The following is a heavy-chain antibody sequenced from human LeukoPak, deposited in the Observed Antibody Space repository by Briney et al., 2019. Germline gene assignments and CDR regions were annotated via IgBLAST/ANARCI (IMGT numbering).Heavy chain of an antibody. D-gene: IGHD2-21*02. CDR2: IFHSGST. CDR3: ARSPSYCSGDCYSFYFDY. J-gene: IGHJ4*02. Sequence: SETLSLTCTVSGGSIISSSYYWGWIRQPPGKGLEWIGNIFHSGSTYYSPSLKSRLAISIDKSKNPLYLILTSVTAADTAVYYCARSPSYCSGDCYSFYFDYWGQGTLVTVSS. V-gene: IGHV4-39*07. CDR1: GGSIISSSYY.